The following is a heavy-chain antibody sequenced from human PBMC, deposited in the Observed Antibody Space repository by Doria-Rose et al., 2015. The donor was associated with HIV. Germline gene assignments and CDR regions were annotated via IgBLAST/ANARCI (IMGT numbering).Heavy chain of an antibody. CDR1: GVSLSSPGMG. D-gene: IGHD6-13*01. CDR2: IFSDDDR. J-gene: IGHJ4*02. V-gene: IGHV2-26*01. Sequence: QVQLVQSGPVLVKPTETLTLTCTASGVSLSSPGMGVSWIRQPPGKALEWLANIFSDDDRAHKTSLKSRLTISRGTSKRQVVLTMTDMDPVDTATYYCARIKSSRWYHKYYFDFWGQGTLVIVSA. CDR3: ARIKSSRWYHKYYFDF.